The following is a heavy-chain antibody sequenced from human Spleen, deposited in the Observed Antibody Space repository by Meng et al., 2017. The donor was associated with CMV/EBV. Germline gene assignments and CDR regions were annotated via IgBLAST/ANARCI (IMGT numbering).Heavy chain of an antibody. D-gene: IGHD4-11*01. CDR3: ARDGPSSNYPNWFDP. CDR1: GFTFSSYW. CDR2: IKQDGSEK. J-gene: IGHJ5*02. Sequence: GESLKISCAASGFTFSSYWMSWVRQAPGKGLEWVANIKQDGSEKYYVDSVKGRFTTSRDNAKNSLYLQMNSLRAEDTAVYYCARDGPSSNYPNWFDPWGQGTLVTVSS. V-gene: IGHV3-7*01.